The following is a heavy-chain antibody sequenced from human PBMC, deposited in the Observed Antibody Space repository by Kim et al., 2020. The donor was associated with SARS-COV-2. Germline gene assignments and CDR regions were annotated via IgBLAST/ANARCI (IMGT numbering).Heavy chain of an antibody. V-gene: IGHV4-34*01. D-gene: IGHD3-10*01. CDR3: ARVQQYYYGSGSYYNVIYFDY. CDR1: GGSFSGYY. CDR2: INHSGST. Sequence: SETLSLTCAVYGGSFSGYYWSWIRQPPGKGLEWIGEINHSGSTNYNPSLKSRVTISVDTSKNQFSLKLSSVTAADTAVYYCARVQQYYYGSGSYYNVIYFDYWGQGTLVTVSS. J-gene: IGHJ4*02.